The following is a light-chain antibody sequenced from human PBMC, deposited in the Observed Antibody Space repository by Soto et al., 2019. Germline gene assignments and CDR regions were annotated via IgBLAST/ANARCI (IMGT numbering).Light chain of an antibody. CDR3: QQYNNWAPFT. J-gene: IGKJ3*01. CDR1: QSVSSN. Sequence: EIVMTQSPATLSVSPGERATLSCRASQSVSSNLAWYQQKPGQAPRLLIYGASTRATGIPARFSGSGSGTEFTLTISSLQSEDFAVYYCQQYNNWAPFTFCPGTKVDIK. V-gene: IGKV3-15*01. CDR2: GAS.